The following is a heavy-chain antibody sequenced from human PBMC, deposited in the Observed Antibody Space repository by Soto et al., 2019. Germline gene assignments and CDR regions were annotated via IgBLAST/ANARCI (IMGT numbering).Heavy chain of an antibody. V-gene: IGHV3-30*18. Sequence: GGSLRLSCAASGFTFSSYGMHWVRQAPGKGLEWVAVISYDGSNKYYADSVKGRFTISRDNSKNTLYLQMNSLRAEDTAVYYCANQRGPSYSGYDHSPGMDVWGQGTTVTVSS. J-gene: IGHJ6*02. D-gene: IGHD5-12*01. CDR3: ANQRGPSYSGYDHSPGMDV. CDR2: ISYDGSNK. CDR1: GFTFSSYG.